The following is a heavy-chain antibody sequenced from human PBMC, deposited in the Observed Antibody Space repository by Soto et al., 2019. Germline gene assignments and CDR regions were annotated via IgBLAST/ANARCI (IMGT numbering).Heavy chain of an antibody. CDR3: AKGSVVVAAKFDY. D-gene: IGHD2-21*02. CDR1: GFTYNNYA. CDR2: ISSSGYSA. Sequence: EVQLLESGGALVQPGVSLSLSCGASGFTYNNYAMGWVLQAPGKGLEWVSAISSSGYSAYYADSVKGRFTISRNNSRNTMFLQMNKLSAENTAVYYCAKGSVVVAAKFDYWGQGTQVTVSS. J-gene: IGHJ4*02. V-gene: IGHV3-23*01.